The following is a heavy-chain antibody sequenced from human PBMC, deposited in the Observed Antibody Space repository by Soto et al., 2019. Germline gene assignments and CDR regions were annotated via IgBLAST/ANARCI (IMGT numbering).Heavy chain of an antibody. Sequence: GGSLRLSCSASGFTFSNYAMSWVRQAPGKGLEWVSAISYGGGTTYYADSVKGRFTISRDNSKNTLYLQMNSLRAEDTAVYYCAKGGQLWSDFDYWGQGTLVTVSS. CDR3: AKGGQLWSDFDY. CDR2: ISYGGGTT. V-gene: IGHV3-23*01. CDR1: GFTFSNYA. D-gene: IGHD5-18*01. J-gene: IGHJ4*02.